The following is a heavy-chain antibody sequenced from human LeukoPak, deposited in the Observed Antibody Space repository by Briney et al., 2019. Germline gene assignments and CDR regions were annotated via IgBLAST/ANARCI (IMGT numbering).Heavy chain of an antibody. CDR1: GGTFSSYA. CDR2: IIPIFGTA. CDR3: TRAAYCGGVTCYNS. J-gene: IGHJ4*02. D-gene: IGHD2-21*01. Sequence: SVKVSCKASGGTFSSYAISWVRQAPGQGLEWMGGIIPIFGTANYAQKFQGRVTMTRNTSINTAYMELSSLKSEDTAMYYCTRAAYCGGVTCYNSWGQGTLVTVSS. V-gene: IGHV1-69*05.